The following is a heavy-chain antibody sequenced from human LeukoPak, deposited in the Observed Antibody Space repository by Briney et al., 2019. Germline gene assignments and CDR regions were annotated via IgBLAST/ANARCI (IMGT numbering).Heavy chain of an antibody. J-gene: IGHJ4*02. CDR2: ISYDGSNK. Sequence: PGGSLRLSCAASGFTFSSYGMHWVRQAPGKGLEWVAVISYDGSNKYYADSVKGRFTISRDNSKNTLYLQMNSLRAEDTAVYYCAKARVYGDHALFDYWGQGTLVTVSS. CDR3: AKARVYGDHALFDY. D-gene: IGHD4-17*01. CDR1: GFTFSSYG. V-gene: IGHV3-30*18.